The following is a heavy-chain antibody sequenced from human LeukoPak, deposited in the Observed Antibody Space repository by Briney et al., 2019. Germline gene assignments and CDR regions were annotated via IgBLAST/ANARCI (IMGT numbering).Heavy chain of an antibody. CDR2: ISGSGATT. CDR3: ARDLGGSGYYGY. J-gene: IGHJ4*02. Sequence: GGSLRLSCEVSGFIFSHYAMNWVRQTPGKGLEWVAVISGSGATTNYADSVKGRFNISRDSSNNVLYLRMNSLRAEDTAVYYCARDLGGSGYYGYWGQGTLVTVSS. V-gene: IGHV3-23*01. D-gene: IGHD3-22*01. CDR1: GFIFSHYA.